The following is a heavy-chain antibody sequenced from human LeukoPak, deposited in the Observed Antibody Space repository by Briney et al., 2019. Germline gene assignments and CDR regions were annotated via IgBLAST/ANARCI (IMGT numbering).Heavy chain of an antibody. J-gene: IGHJ4*02. V-gene: IGHV3-30*02. D-gene: IGHD6-6*01. CDR1: GFTFSSYG. Sequence: GGSLRLSCAASGFTFSSYGMHWVRQAPGKGLKWVAFIRYDGTNKYYADSVKGRFTISRDNSKNALYLQMNSLRAEDTAVYYCARDEYSSSYPGFQPSGLDYWGQGTLVTVSS. CDR2: IRYDGTNK. CDR3: ARDEYSSSYPGFQPSGLDY.